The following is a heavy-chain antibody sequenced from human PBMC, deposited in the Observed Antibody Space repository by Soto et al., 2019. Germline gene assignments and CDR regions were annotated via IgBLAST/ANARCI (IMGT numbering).Heavy chain of an antibody. Sequence: GGSLRLSCAASGLTVSSNYMSWVRQAPGKGLEWVSVIYSGGSTYYADSVKGRFTISRDNSKNTLYLQMNSLRAEDTAVYYCATFGPTSSSWYGYYYYGMDVWGQGTTVTVSS. CDR1: GLTVSSNY. D-gene: IGHD6-13*01. V-gene: IGHV3-53*01. J-gene: IGHJ6*02. CDR2: IYSGGST. CDR3: ATFGPTSSSWYGYYYYGMDV.